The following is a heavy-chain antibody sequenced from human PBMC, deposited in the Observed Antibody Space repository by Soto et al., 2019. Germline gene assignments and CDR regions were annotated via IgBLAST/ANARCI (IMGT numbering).Heavy chain of an antibody. J-gene: IGHJ6*02. D-gene: IGHD3-10*01. CDR1: GGSISSGGYY. CDR2: IYYSGST. Sequence: TLSLTCTVSGGSISSGGYYWSWIRQHPGKGLEWIGYIYYSGSTYYNPSLKSRVTISVDTSKNQFSLKLSSVTAADTAVYYCAREAWYYYGSGSYSDGMDVWGQGTTVTVSS. CDR3: AREAWYYYGSGSYSDGMDV. V-gene: IGHV4-31*03.